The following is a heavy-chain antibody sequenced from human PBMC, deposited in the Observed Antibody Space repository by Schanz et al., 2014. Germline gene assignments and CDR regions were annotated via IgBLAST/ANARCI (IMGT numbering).Heavy chain of an antibody. CDR2: IKQDGSEK. CDR1: GFIFSNSW. Sequence: EVHLLESGGGLVQPGGSLRLSCAASGFIFSNSWMSWVRQAPGKGLEWVANIKQDGSEKYYVDSVKGRFTISRDNAKNSLYLQMNSLRAEDTAVYYCARPSDSSWYMDVWGKGTTVTVSS. D-gene: IGHD2-21*02. J-gene: IGHJ6*03. V-gene: IGHV3-7*01. CDR3: ARPSDSSWYMDV.